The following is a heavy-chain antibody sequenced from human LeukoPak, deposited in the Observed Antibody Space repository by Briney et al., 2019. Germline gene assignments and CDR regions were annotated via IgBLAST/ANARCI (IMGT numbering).Heavy chain of an antibody. CDR1: GYIFSAYY. Sequence: ASVKVSCKASGYIFSAYYIHWVRQAPGQGLEWMGIINPSGGTSTYAQKFQGRVTMTRATSTSTVYMELSSLRSEDTAVYYCARAYTCSGPLNYNWFDPWGQGTLVTVSS. J-gene: IGHJ5*02. CDR2: INPSGGTS. D-gene: IGHD6-19*01. V-gene: IGHV1-46*01. CDR3: ARAYTCSGPLNYNWFDP.